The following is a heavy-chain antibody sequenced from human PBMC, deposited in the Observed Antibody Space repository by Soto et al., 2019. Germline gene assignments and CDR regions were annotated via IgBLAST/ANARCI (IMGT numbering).Heavy chain of an antibody. CDR1: GDSINNKY. Sequence: QAQLQESGPRLVKASETLSLTCNVSGDSINNKYWSWIRQSPGKGLEWIGYVFYSGSTKYNPSRQSRVTMSVDRSKNQFSLNLRSVPAADTAVYYCARGQYWFDPWGQGALVTVSS. J-gene: IGHJ5*02. CDR3: ARGQYWFDP. V-gene: IGHV4-59*01. CDR2: VFYSGST.